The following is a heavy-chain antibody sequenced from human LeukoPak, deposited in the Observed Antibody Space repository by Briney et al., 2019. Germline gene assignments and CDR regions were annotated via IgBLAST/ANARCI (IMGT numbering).Heavy chain of an antibody. V-gene: IGHV4-59*01. CDR1: GGSISSYY. J-gene: IGHJ6*03. CDR2: IYYSGST. Sequence: PSETLSLTCTVSGGSISSYYWSWIRQPAGKGLEWIGYIYYSGSTNYNPSLKSRVTISVDTSKNQFSLKLSSVTAADTAVYYCARDQVVPAAWGFYYYYYMDVWGKGTTVTISS. D-gene: IGHD2-2*01. CDR3: ARDQVVPAAWGFYYYYYMDV.